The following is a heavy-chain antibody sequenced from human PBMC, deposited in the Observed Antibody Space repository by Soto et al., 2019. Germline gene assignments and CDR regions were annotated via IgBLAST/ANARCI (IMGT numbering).Heavy chain of an antibody. D-gene: IGHD1-7*01. V-gene: IGHV4-39*01. Sequence: SEILSLTCTVSGGTISSSSYYWGWIRQPPGKGLEWIGSIYYSGSTYYNPSLKSRVTISVDTSKNQFSLKLSSVTAADTAVYYCARPITGTTYGAWFDPWGQGTLVTVSS. CDR3: ARPITGTTYGAWFDP. CDR1: GGTISSSSYY. CDR2: IYYSGST. J-gene: IGHJ5*02.